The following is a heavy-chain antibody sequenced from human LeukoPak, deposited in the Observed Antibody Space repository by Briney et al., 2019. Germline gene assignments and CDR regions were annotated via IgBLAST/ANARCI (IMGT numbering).Heavy chain of an antibody. CDR2: ISSSSSYI. J-gene: IGHJ5*02. V-gene: IGHV3-21*01. Sequence: GGSLRLSCAASGFTFSSYTMKWVRQAPGKGLEWVSSISSSSSYIYYADSGKGRFTISRDKAKNSLYLQMNRLRAEATAVYYCATYPTRRFDPWGQGTLVTVSS. CDR3: ATYPTRRFDP. CDR1: GFTFSSYT. D-gene: IGHD2-15*01.